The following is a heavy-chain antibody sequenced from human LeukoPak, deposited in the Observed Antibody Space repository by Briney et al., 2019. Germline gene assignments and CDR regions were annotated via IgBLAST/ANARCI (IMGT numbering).Heavy chain of an antibody. CDR2: IYYSGST. V-gene: IGHV4-59*01. CDR3: ARAGPTVATFYYYYMDV. J-gene: IGHJ6*03. Sequence: SETLSLTCTVSDGSISSYYWSWLRQPPGKGLEWIGYIYYSGSTNYNPSLKSRVTISVDTSKNQFSLKLSSVTAADTAVYYCARAGPTVATFYYYYMDVWGKGTTVTVSS. CDR1: DGSISSYY. D-gene: IGHD5-12*01.